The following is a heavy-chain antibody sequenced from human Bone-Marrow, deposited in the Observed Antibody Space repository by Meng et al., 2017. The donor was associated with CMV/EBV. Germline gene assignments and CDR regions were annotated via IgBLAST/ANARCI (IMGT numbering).Heavy chain of an antibody. CDR2: IYGADIA. Sequence: ETLSLTCAASGFTVSSNYMSWVRQAPGKGLEWVSIIYGADIAYYADSVKGRFTISRDSSKNTVYLQMNSLRAEDTAVYYCARGLYTSAWLDYWGQGTLVTVSS. CDR3: ARGLYTSAWLDY. V-gene: IGHV3-66*02. J-gene: IGHJ4*02. D-gene: IGHD6-19*01. CDR1: GFTVSSNY.